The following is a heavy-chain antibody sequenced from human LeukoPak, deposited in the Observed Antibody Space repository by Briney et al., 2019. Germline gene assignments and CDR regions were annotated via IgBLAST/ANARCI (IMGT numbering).Heavy chain of an antibody. CDR1: GYSFSNYW. V-gene: IGHV5-51*01. J-gene: IGHJ4*02. CDR3: ARRGVAAPFDY. CDR2: ICPGDSDT. Sequence: KCGESLKISCQGSGYSFSNYWIGWVRQMPGKGLEWMGIICPGDSDTRYSPSFQGQVTVSADKSISTAYLQWSSLKASDTAMYYCARRGVAAPFDYWGQGTLVTVSS. D-gene: IGHD2-15*01.